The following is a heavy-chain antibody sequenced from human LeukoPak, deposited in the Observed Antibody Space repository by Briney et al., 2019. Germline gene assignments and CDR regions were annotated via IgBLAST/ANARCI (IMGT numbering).Heavy chain of an antibody. D-gene: IGHD3-3*01. CDR3: AARNDFWSGYIRPARVYYYGMDV. J-gene: IGHJ6*02. CDR1: GGSFSGYY. Sequence: KPSETLSLTCAVYGGSFSGYYWSWIRQPPGKGLEWIGEINHSGSTNYNPSLKSRVTISVDTSKNQFSLKLSSVTAADTAVYYCAARNDFWSGYIRPARVYYYGMDVWGQGTTVTVSS. CDR2: INHSGST. V-gene: IGHV4-34*01.